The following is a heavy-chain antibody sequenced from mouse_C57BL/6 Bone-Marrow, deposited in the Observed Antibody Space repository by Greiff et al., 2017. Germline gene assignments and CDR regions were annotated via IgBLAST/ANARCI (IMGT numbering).Heavy chain of an antibody. D-gene: IGHD1-1*01. CDR2: IYPRSGNT. CDR1: GYTFTSSG. V-gene: IGHV1-81*01. J-gene: IGHJ4*01. Sequence: VLLVESGAELARPGASVKLSCKASGYTFTSSGISWVKQRTGQGLEWIGEIYPRSGNTYYNEKFKGKATWTADKSSSTAYRELRRLTSEDSAVYFCARYKLRVGFYAMDYWGQGTSVTVSS. CDR3: ARYKLRVGFYAMDY.